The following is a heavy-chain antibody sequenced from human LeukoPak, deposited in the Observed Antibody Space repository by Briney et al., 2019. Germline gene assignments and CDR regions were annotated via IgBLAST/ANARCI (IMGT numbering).Heavy chain of an antibody. Sequence: SETLSLTCAVYGGSFSGYYWSWIRQPPGKRLEWIGYVYDTGATNYNPSLKSRFTISIDTSKNQFSLYLSSVTAADTAVYYCARLPLIATTRGGFDPWGQGTLVTVSS. D-gene: IGHD1/OR15-1a*01. CDR3: ARLPLIATTRGGFDP. V-gene: IGHV4-59*08. CDR1: GGSFSGYY. J-gene: IGHJ5*02. CDR2: VYDTGAT.